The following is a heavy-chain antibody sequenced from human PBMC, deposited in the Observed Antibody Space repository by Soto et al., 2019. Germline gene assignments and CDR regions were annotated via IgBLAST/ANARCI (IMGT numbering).Heavy chain of an antibody. Sequence: LVESWGCLVKPGGSLRLSCAASGFIFSDYSMTWIRQAPGKGLEWVSYISSNDITIYYADSVQGRFTISRDNAKNSLYLQMNSLRAEDTAVYYCARGKFGESLDFRGQGTLVTVSS. CDR1: GFIFSDYS. J-gene: IGHJ4*02. CDR3: ARGKFGESLDF. CDR2: ISSNDITI. V-gene: IGHV3-11*01. D-gene: IGHD3-10*01.